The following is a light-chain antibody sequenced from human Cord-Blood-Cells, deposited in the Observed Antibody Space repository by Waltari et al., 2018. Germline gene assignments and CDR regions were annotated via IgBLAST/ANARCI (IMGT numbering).Light chain of an antibody. CDR2: EGS. Sequence: QSALTQPASVSGSPGQSITISCTGTSSDIGSYNLVSWYQQHPGKASKLMIYEGSKRPSGVSKRFSGSKSGNTASLTISGLQAEDEADYYCCSYAVSSTWVFGGGTKLTVL. CDR1: SSDIGSYNL. V-gene: IGLV2-23*01. CDR3: CSYAVSSTWV. J-gene: IGLJ3*02.